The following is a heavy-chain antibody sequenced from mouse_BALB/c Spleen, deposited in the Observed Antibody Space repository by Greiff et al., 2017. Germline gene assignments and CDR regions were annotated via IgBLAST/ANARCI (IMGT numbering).Heavy chain of an antibody. CDR2: IRNKANGYTT. CDR1: GFTFTDYY. CDR3: ARDGGNYYATDY. D-gene: IGHD2-1*01. Sequence: EVKLMESGGGLVQPGGSLRLSCATSGFTFTDYYMSWVRQPPGKALEWLGFIRNKANGYTTEYSASVKGRFTISRDNSQSILYLQMNTLRAEDSATYYCARDGGNYYATDYWGQGTSVTVSS. V-gene: IGHV7-3*02. J-gene: IGHJ4*01.